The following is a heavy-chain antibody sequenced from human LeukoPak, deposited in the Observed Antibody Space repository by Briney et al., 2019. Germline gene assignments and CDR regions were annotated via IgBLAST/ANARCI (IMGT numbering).Heavy chain of an antibody. Sequence: GGSLRLSCGASGFTISSKYMGWVRQAPGKGLEWVSVIYSGGSTYYADSVKGRFTISKDNSKNTLYLQMNSLGAEDTAVYDCERGGWGKAMAIYYWGQGTLVTASS. CDR2: IYSGGST. CDR1: GFTISSKY. D-gene: IGHD5-18*01. J-gene: IGHJ4*02. V-gene: IGHV3-53*01. CDR3: ERGGWGKAMAIYY.